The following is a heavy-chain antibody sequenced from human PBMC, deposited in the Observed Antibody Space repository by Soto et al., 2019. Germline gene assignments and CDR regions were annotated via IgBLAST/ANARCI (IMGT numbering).Heavy chain of an antibody. J-gene: IGHJ3*02. V-gene: IGHV3-21*01. Sequence: GSLRLSCAASGFTFSSYSMNWVRQAPGKGLEWVSSISSSSSYIYYADSVKGRFTISRDNAKNSLYLQMNSLRAEDTAVYYCARDPSMPSITMIVVVPHGDAFDIWGQGTMVTVSS. D-gene: IGHD3-22*01. CDR3: ARDPSMPSITMIVVVPHGDAFDI. CDR1: GFTFSSYS. CDR2: ISSSSSYI.